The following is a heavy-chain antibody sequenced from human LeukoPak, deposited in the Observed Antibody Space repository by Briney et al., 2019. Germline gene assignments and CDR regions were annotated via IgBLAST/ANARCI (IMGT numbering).Heavy chain of an antibody. CDR3: ARAGAAREYYFDY. D-gene: IGHD6-6*01. CDR2: ISYDGSNK. CDR1: GFTFSSYA. V-gene: IGHV3-30-3*01. Sequence: GRSLRLSCAASGFTFSSYAMHWVRQAPGKGLEWVAVISYDGSNKYYADSVKGRFTISRDNAKNSLYLQMNSLRAEDTAVYYCARAGAAREYYFDYWGQGTLVTVSS. J-gene: IGHJ4*02.